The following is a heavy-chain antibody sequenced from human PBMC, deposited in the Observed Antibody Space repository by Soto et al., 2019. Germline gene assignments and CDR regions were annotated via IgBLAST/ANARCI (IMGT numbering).Heavy chain of an antibody. Sequence: HPGGSLRLSCSPSGFTFGDYAMNWFRQAPGKGLEWVGFIKSKAFGGTPEYAASVKGRFTISRDDSMSIAYLQMSSLKTDDTAANYCTRDHYGRGFSSGAFDSWGQGTPVTVSS. CDR3: TRDHYGRGFSSGAFDS. J-gene: IGHJ4*02. D-gene: IGHD5-18*01. CDR1: GFTFGDYA. CDR2: IKSKAFGGTP. V-gene: IGHV3-49*03.